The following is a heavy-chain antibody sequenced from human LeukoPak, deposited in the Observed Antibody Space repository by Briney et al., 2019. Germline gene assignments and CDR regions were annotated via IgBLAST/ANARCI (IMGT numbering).Heavy chain of an antibody. J-gene: IGHJ4*02. Sequence: GGSLRLSCAASGFTFSTYGMSWVRQAPGKGLEWVSAISGDGGGTYYADSVKGRFTISRDNSKNTLYLQMNSLTAEDTAVYYCAKRGVTPTYFFDYWGQGTLVTVSS. CDR3: AKRGVTPTYFFDY. CDR2: ISGDGGGT. D-gene: IGHD2-8*01. V-gene: IGHV3-23*01. CDR1: GFTFSTYG.